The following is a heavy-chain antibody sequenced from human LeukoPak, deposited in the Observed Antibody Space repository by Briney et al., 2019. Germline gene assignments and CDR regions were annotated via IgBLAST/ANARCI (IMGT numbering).Heavy chain of an antibody. CDR1: GGSISSSSYY. D-gene: IGHD3-22*01. V-gene: IGHV4-39*07. J-gene: IGHJ4*02. CDR2: INHSGST. CDR3: ARGQNRGRRNNHYYHSNTDY. Sequence: SETLSLTCTVSGGSISSSSYYWGWIRQPPGKGLEWIGEINHSGSTNYNPSLKSRVTISVDTSKNQFSLKLSSVTAADTAVYYCARGQNRGRRNNHYYHSNTDYWGQGTLVTVSS.